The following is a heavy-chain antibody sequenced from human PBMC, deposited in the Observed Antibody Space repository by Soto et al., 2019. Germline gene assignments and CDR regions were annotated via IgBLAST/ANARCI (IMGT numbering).Heavy chain of an antibody. V-gene: IGHV4-30-4*01. J-gene: IGHJ4*02. CDR2: IYYSGST. Sequence: SETLSLTCTVSGGSISSGDYFWSWIRQPPGKGLEWIGYIYYSGSTYYDPSLKSRVTISVDTSKNQFSLKLSSVTAADTAPYYCARGPTYQTYKDNRSAHQFDYWGQGTLVTVSS. CDR1: GGSISSGDYF. D-gene: IGHD2-15*01. CDR3: ARGPTYQTYKDNRSAHQFDY.